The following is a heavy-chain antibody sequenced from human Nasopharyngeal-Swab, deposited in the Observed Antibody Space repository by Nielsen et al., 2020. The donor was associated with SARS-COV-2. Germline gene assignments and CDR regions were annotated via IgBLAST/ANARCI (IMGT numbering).Heavy chain of an antibody. Sequence: WLRQPPGKGLEWIGSIYYSGSTYYNPSLKSRVTISVDTSKNQFSLKLSSVTAADTAVYYCARRPNCSSTSCSYYYYMDVWGKGTTVTVSS. J-gene: IGHJ6*03. V-gene: IGHV4-39*01. CDR3: ARRPNCSSTSCSYYYYMDV. CDR2: IYYSGST. D-gene: IGHD2-2*01.